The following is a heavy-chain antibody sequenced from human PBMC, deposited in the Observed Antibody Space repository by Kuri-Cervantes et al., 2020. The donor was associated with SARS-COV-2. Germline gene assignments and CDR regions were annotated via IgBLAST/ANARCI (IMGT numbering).Heavy chain of an antibody. CDR3: AGVAAGKRVNWFDP. Sequence: SQTLSLTCAVYGGSFSGYYWSWIRQPPGKGLEWIGEINHSGSTNYNPSLKSRVTISVDTSKNQFSLKLSSVTAADTAVYYCAGVAAGKRVNWFDPWGQGTLVTVSS. J-gene: IGHJ5*02. V-gene: IGHV4-34*01. D-gene: IGHD6-13*01. CDR2: INHSGST. CDR1: GGSFSGYY.